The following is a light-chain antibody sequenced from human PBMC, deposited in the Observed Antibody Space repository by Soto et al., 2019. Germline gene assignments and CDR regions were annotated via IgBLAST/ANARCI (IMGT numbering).Light chain of an antibody. V-gene: IGLV2-14*01. CDR2: DVT. CDR3: TSYTTSSTLV. CDR1: SSDIGTYNS. Sequence: QPALTQPASVSGSPGQSITISCTGTSSDIGTYNSVSWYQQHAGKVPKLMIYDVTNRPSGVSDRFSGSKSGNTASLTISGLQAEDEADYYCTSYTTSSTLVFGGGTKLTVL. J-gene: IGLJ2*01.